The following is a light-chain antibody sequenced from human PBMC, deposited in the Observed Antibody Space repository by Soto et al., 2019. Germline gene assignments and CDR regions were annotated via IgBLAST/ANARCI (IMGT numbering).Light chain of an antibody. CDR1: SNDIGAYNY. V-gene: IGLV2-11*01. J-gene: IGLJ3*02. Sequence: QSALTQPRSVSGSPGQSVTISCTGTSNDIGAYNYVSWYQQHPAKAPKLMIYDVSRRPSGVPDRFSGSKSGNTASLTISRLQAEDEGDYYCCSSADGYTLVFGGGTKVTVL. CDR2: DVS. CDR3: CSSADGYTLV.